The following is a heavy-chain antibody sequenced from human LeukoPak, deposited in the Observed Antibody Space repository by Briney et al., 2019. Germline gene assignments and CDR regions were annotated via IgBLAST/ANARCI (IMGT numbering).Heavy chain of an antibody. CDR1: GFTFSSYA. V-gene: IGHV3-23*01. CDR2: ISGGGGGT. J-gene: IGHJ6*03. Sequence: GGSLRLSCEASGFTFSSYAMSWVRLAPGKGLEWVSGISGGGGGTYYADSVKGRFTISRDNSKNTLYLQMNSLRAEDTAVYYCARKYYYMDVWGKGTTVTVSS. CDR3: ARKYYYMDV.